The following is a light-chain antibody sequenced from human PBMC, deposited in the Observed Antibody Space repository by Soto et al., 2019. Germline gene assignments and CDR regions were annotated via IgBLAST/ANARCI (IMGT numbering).Light chain of an antibody. J-gene: IGKJ1*01. CDR2: GAS. V-gene: IGKV3-15*01. CDR3: QQYNNWPPWT. Sequence: EIVMTQSPATLSVSPGERATLSCRASQSVSSNLAWYQQKPGQAPRLLIYGASTRATGIPARFSGSGSGTELTLTISSLRSEDVAVYYCQQYNNWPPWTFGQGTKVEIK. CDR1: QSVSSN.